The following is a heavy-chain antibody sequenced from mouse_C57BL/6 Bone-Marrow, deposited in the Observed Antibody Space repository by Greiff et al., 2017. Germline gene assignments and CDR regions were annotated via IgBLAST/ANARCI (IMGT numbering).Heavy chain of an antibody. CDR2: INPNNGGT. CDR3: ARQDYYGSSPDWLAY. Sequence: EVQLQQSGPELVKPGASVKIPCKASGYTFTDYNMDWVKQSHGKSLEWIGDINPNNGGTIYNQKFKGKATLTVDKSSSTAYMELRSLTSEDTAVYYCARQDYYGSSPDWLAYWGQGTLVTVSA. J-gene: IGHJ3*01. V-gene: IGHV1-18*01. CDR1: GYTFTDYN. D-gene: IGHD1-1*01.